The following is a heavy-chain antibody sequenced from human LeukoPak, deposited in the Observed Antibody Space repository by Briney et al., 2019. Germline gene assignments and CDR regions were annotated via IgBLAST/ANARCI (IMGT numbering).Heavy chain of an antibody. Sequence: GGSLRLSCAASGFTFSDYYMSWIRQAPGKGLEWVSYISSSGSTIYYADSVKGRFTISRDNSKNTLYLQMNNLRAEDTALYYCAKDFDSYYDSTGYGASFSYWGQGTLVTVSS. D-gene: IGHD3-22*01. V-gene: IGHV3-11*01. J-gene: IGHJ4*02. CDR3: AKDFDSYYDSTGYGASFSY. CDR2: ISSSGSTI. CDR1: GFTFSDYY.